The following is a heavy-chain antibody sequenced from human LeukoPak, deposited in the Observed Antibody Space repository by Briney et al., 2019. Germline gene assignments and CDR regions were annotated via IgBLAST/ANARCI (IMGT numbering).Heavy chain of an antibody. D-gene: IGHD3-10*01. V-gene: IGHV1-69*13. Sequence: SVKVSCKASGGTFSSYALSWVRQAPGQGLEWMGGITPIFGTANYAQKFQGRVTITADESTSTAYMELSSLRSDDTAVYYCARGGVTLYYFDYWGQGTLVTVSS. J-gene: IGHJ4*02. CDR1: GGTFSSYA. CDR2: ITPIFGTA. CDR3: ARGGVTLYYFDY.